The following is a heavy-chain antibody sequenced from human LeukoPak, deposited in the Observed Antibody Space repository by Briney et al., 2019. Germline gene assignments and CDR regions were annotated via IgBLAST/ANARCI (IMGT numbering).Heavy chain of an antibody. CDR2: ISYDGSNK. D-gene: IGHD3-3*01. V-gene: IGHV3-30*18. CDR3: AKDSLVYYDFWSGYLDY. Sequence: GGSLRLSCAASGFTFSSYGMHWVRQAPGKGLEWVAVISYDGSNKYYADSVKCRFTISRDNSKNTLYLQMNSLRAEDTAVYYCAKDSLVYYDFWSGYLDYWGQGTLVTVSS. CDR1: GFTFSSYG. J-gene: IGHJ4*02.